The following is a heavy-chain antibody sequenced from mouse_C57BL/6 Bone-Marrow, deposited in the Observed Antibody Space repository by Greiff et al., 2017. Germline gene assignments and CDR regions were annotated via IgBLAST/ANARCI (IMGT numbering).Heavy chain of an antibody. Sequence: QVQLQQSGAELARPGASVKLSCTASGYTFTSYGISWVQQRTGQGLEWIGEIYPRSGNTYYNEKFKGKATLTADKSYSTAYMELRSLTSEDSAVYFCARGDYYGYDGDASYWYFDVWGTGTTVTVSS. J-gene: IGHJ1*03. CDR1: GYTFTSYG. D-gene: IGHD2-2*01. CDR3: ARGDYYGYDGDASYWYFDV. V-gene: IGHV1-81*01. CDR2: IYPRSGNT.